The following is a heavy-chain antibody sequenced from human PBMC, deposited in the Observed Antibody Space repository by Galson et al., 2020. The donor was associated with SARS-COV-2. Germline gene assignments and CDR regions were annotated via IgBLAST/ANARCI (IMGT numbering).Heavy chain of an antibody. CDR3: AREPEDIVVPVGDYYYMDV. J-gene: IGHJ6*03. Sequence: GGSLRLSCAASGFTFISYRMNWVRQAPGKGLEWVSSISSSSGYIYYADSVRGRFTISRDNAKNSLYLQMNSLRAEDTAVYYCAREPEDIVVPVGDYYYMDVWGKGTTVTVSS. D-gene: IGHD2-15*01. CDR1: GFTFISYR. V-gene: IGHV3-21*01. CDR2: ISSSSGYI.